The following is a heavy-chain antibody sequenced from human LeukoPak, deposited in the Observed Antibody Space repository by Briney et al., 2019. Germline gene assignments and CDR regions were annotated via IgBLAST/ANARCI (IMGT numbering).Heavy chain of an antibody. J-gene: IGHJ3*02. CDR3: ARGLWFGESVGAFDI. Sequence: SETLSLTCAVPGYSISSGYYSGWIRQPPGEGLEWIGSIYHSRITYYNPPLKSRVTISVDTSKTQFSLKLRSVTAADTAVYYCARGLWFGESVGAFDIWGQGTIVTVSS. D-gene: IGHD3-10*01. CDR2: IYHSRIT. CDR1: GYSISSGYY. V-gene: IGHV4-38-2*01.